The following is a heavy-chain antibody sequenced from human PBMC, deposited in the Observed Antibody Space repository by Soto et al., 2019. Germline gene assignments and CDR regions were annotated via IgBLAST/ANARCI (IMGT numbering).Heavy chain of an antibody. CDR2: ISGSGGST. CDR3: AKVPIRPLYYFAS. J-gene: IGHJ4*02. Sequence: GGSLRLSCAASGFTFISYAMSWIRQAPGKGLEWVSAISGSGGSTYYADSVKGRFTISRDNSKNTLYLQMNSLRAEDTAVYYCAKVPIRPLYYFASGGKGTWVPVPS. CDR1: GFTFISYA. V-gene: IGHV3-23*01.